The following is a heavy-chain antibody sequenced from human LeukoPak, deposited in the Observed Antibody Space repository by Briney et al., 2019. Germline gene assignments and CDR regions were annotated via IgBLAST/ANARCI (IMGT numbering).Heavy chain of an antibody. V-gene: IGHV3-21*01. D-gene: IGHD4-17*01. CDR2: ISSSSSYI. CDR3: ARDGLPHDHGDYDWFDP. Sequence: GGSLRLSCAASGFTFSSYSMNWVRQAPGKGLEWVSSISSSSSYIYYADSVKGRFTISRDNAKNSLYLQMNSLRAEDTAVYYCARDGLPHDHGDYDWFDPWGQGTLVTVSS. CDR1: GFTFSSYS. J-gene: IGHJ5*02.